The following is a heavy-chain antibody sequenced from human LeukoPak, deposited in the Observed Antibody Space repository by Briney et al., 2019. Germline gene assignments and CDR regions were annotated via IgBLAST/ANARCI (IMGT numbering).Heavy chain of an antibody. J-gene: IGHJ3*02. D-gene: IGHD1-26*01. CDR1: GYTFTNYD. CDR3: ASCSGSYDAFDI. V-gene: IGHV1-8*01. CDR2: INPNTGIT. Sequence: ASVRVSCKASGYTFTNYDISWVRQATGQGLEWMGWINPNTGITVYAQKFQGRVTITADESTSTVYMELSSLRSEDTAVYYCASCSGSYDAFDIWGQGTMVTVSS.